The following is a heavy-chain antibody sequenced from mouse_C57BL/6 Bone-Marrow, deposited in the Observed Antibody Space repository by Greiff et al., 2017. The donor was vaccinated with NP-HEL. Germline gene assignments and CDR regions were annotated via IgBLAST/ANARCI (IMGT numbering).Heavy chain of an antibody. J-gene: IGHJ2*01. D-gene: IGHD2-3*01. CDR3: ARNDGNYVNYFDY. CDR2: ISSGGSYT. CDR1: GFTFSSYG. V-gene: IGHV5-6*01. Sequence: EVNVVESGGDLVKPGGSLKLSCAASGFTFSSYGMSWVRQTPDKRLEWVATISSGGSYTYYPDSVKGRFTISRDNAKNTLYLQMSSLKSEDTAMYYCARNDGNYVNYFDYWGQGTTLTVSS.